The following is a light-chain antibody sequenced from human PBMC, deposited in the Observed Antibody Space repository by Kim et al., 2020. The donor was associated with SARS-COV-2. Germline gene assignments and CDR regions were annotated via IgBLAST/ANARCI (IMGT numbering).Light chain of an antibody. CDR3: QQYGSSPT. V-gene: IGKV3-20*01. CDR2: DAS. Sequence: EIVLTQSPGTLSLSPGERATLSCRASQTVSSNFLAWYQHKPGQAPRLLIYDASRRATGTPNRFSGSGSGTDFTLTNSRLEPEDFAVYYCQQYGSSPTFGQGTKVDIK. CDR1: QTVSSNF. J-gene: IGKJ1*01.